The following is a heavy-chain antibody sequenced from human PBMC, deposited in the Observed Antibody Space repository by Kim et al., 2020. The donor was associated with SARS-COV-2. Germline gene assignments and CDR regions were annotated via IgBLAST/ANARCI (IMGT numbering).Heavy chain of an antibody. CDR2: K. J-gene: IGHJ4*02. CDR3: ARQLVTTALDY. D-gene: IGHD4-17*01. V-gene: IGHV2-70*01. Sequence: KYYCTSLKTRLTISKDTSKNQVVLTITNMDPVDTATYYCARQLVTTALDYWGQGTLVTVSS.